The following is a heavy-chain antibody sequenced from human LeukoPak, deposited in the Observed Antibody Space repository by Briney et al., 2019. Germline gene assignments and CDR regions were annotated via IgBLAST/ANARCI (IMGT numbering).Heavy chain of an antibody. CDR3: ARRSSGWYQDY. V-gene: IGHV5-51*01. J-gene: IGHJ4*02. Sequence: GASLQISCEGSGSSFTNYWIGWGRPLPGKGLEWMGIIYPGDSDTRYSPSFQGQVTISADKSTSTAYLQWSSLKASDTAMYYCARRSSGWYQDYWGQGTLVTVSS. D-gene: IGHD6-19*01. CDR2: IYPGDSDT. CDR1: GSSFTNYW.